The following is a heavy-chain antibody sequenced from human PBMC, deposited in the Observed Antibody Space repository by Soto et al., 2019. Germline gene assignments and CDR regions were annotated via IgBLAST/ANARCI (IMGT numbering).Heavy chain of an antibody. D-gene: IGHD3-3*01. Sequence: QVQLVESGGDLVKRGGSLRLSCAASGYTFSDYYMSWIRQAPGKGLEWISYIDTSSTKIYYADSVKGRFTICRDNAKNSLYLEMNSLRDEDTAVYYCASHYDMWSGYLSPVDYWGQGTLVTVSS. J-gene: IGHJ4*02. V-gene: IGHV3-11*01. CDR2: IDTSSTKI. CDR1: GYTFSDYY. CDR3: ASHYDMWSGYLSPVDY.